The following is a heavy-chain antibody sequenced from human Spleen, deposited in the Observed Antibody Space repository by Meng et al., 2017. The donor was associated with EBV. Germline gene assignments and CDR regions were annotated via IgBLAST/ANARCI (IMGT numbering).Heavy chain of an antibody. CDR3: ARDGGAGGAKGY. V-gene: IGHV1-69*06. CDR1: GGTFSSYA. D-gene: IGHD3-16*01. J-gene: IGHJ4*02. Sequence: QGQLVLDGGEVGKPGSSVKVSCKASGGTFSSYAISWVRQAPGQGLEWMGGIIPIFGTANYAQKFQGRVTITADTSTSTAYMELRSLRSDDTAVYYCARDGGAGGAKGYWGQGTLVTVSS. CDR2: IIPIFGTA.